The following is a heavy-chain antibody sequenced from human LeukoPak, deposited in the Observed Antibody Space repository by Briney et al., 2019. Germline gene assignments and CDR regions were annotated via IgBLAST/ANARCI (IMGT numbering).Heavy chain of an antibody. Sequence: GGSLRLSCAGSGFTVSSNYMSWVRQGPGKGLECVSVISNNGDTYYADSVKGRFTISRDTSKNTVSLQMNSLRAEDTAVYYCAGDKTTGGWYEFWGQGTLVTVSS. CDR2: ISNNGDT. CDR1: GFTVSSNY. D-gene: IGHD6-19*01. CDR3: AGDKTTGGWYEF. V-gene: IGHV3-53*01. J-gene: IGHJ4*02.